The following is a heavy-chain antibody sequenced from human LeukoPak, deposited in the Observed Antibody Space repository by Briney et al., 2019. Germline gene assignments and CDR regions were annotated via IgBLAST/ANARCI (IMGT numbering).Heavy chain of an antibody. CDR2: INHSGST. CDR1: GGSFSGYY. CDR3: ASLPYGDRPATDY. J-gene: IGHJ4*02. D-gene: IGHD4-17*01. V-gene: IGHV4-34*01. Sequence: SETLSLTCAVYGGSFSGYYWSWIRQPPGKGLEWIGEINHSGSTNYNPSLKGRVTISVDTSKNQFSLKLSSVTAADTAVYYCASLPYGDRPATDYWGQGTLVTVSS.